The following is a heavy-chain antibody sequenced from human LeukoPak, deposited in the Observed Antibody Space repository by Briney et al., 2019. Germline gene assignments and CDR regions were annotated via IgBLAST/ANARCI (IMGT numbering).Heavy chain of an antibody. CDR2: IYYSGST. J-gene: IGHJ6*02. D-gene: IGHD3-16*01. CDR1: GGSISSYY. V-gene: IGHV4-59*08. CDR3: ARQSFRGRYYYYGMDV. Sequence: SETLSLTCTVSGGSISSYYWSWIRQPPGKGLEWIGYIYYSGSTNYNPSLKSRVTISVDTPKNQFSLKLSPVTAADTAVYYCARQSFRGRYYYYGMDVWGQGTTVTVSS.